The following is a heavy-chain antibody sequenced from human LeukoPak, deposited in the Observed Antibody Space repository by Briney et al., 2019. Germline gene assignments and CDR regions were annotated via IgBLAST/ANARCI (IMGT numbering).Heavy chain of an antibody. CDR2: ISSSGSII. D-gene: IGHD3-3*01. CDR1: GFTFRSHE. CDR3: ARFDFLAPTPIDY. J-gene: IGHJ4*02. Sequence: GGSLRLSCAASGFTFRSHEMNWVRQAPGKGLEWVSYISSSGSIIYYADSVEGRFTNSRDNAKNSLYLQMNSLRAEVTAVYYCARFDFLAPTPIDYWGQGTLVSVSS. V-gene: IGHV3-48*03.